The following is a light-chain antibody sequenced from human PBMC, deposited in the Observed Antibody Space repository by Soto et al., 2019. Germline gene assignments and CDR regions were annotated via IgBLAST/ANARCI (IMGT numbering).Light chain of an antibody. Sequence: DMQISQSPPSLYADVGDSITLTCRASQDISSDLGWYQQKPGRAPKLLIYDASSLQGGVPSRFSGSGSGTEFTLTISSLQPDDFATYYCQQYNSYPWTFGQGTKVDIK. CDR3: QQYNSYPWT. CDR1: QDISSD. V-gene: IGKV1-17*01. J-gene: IGKJ1*01. CDR2: DAS.